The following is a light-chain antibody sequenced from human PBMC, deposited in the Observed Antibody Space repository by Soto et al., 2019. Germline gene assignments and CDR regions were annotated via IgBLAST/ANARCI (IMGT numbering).Light chain of an antibody. Sequence: EIVLTQSPGTLSLSPGERAPLSCRASQSVSSSYLAWYQQRPGQAPRILIYGASSRDTGIPDRFSGSGSGTDFTLTISSLEPEDFAVYYCQQYGSSPPTFGQGTKVDI. CDR1: QSVSSSY. V-gene: IGKV3-20*01. CDR3: QQYGSSPPT. J-gene: IGKJ1*01. CDR2: GAS.